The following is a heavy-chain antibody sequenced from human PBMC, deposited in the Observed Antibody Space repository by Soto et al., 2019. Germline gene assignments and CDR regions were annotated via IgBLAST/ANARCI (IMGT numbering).Heavy chain of an antibody. J-gene: IGHJ5*02. CDR1: GFTFSSYS. Sequence: EVQLVESGGGLFKPGGSLRLSCAASGFTFSSYSMNWVRQAPGKGLEWVSSISSSSSYIYYADSVKGRFTISRDNAKNSLYLQMNSLRAEDTAVYYCARDQITMVRGVPHPNWFDPWGQGTLVTVSS. V-gene: IGHV3-21*01. CDR3: ARDQITMVRGVPHPNWFDP. CDR2: ISSSSSYI. D-gene: IGHD3-10*01.